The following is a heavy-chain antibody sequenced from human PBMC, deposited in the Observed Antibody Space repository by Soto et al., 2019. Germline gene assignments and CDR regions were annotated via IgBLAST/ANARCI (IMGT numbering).Heavy chain of an antibody. CDR3: AIVWVGLLWFGESPGYMGV. V-gene: IGHV3-11*01. CDR1: GFTFSDYD. D-gene: IGHD3-10*01. Sequence: PGGTLRLSCAASGFTFSDYDMSWIRQAPGKGQEWVSYISSSGSTIYYADSVKGRFTISRDNAKNSLYLQMNSLRAEDTAVYYCAIVWVGLLWFGESPGYMGVWGKATTVTVSS. CDR2: ISSSGSTI. J-gene: IGHJ6*03.